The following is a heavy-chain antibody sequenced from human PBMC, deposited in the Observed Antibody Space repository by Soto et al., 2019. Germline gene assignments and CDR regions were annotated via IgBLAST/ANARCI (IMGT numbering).Heavy chain of an antibody. Sequence: QVQLQQWGAGLLKPSETLSLTCAVYGGSFSGYYWSWIRQPPGKGLEWIGEINHSGSTNYNPSLTSRVTISVDTSKNQFSLKLSSVTAAATAVYYCARGQSSLLLDCWGQGVLVTVSS. J-gene: IGHJ4*02. D-gene: IGHD2-8*02. CDR2: INHSGST. CDR1: GGSFSGYY. V-gene: IGHV4-34*01. CDR3: ARGQSSLLLDC.